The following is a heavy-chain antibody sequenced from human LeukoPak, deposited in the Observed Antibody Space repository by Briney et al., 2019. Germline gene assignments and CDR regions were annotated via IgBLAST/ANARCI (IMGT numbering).Heavy chain of an antibody. Sequence: GGSLRLSCAASGFTVSNNYMSWVRQAPGKGLEWVWLIYCSGSTNYPDAVKGRFTISRDNPKNTLYLQMNSLRAEDTAVYNCARERSSSGWYFDYWGQGTLVTVSS. CDR3: ARERSSSGWYFDY. D-gene: IGHD6-19*01. J-gene: IGHJ4*02. V-gene: IGHV3-66*01. CDR2: IYCSGST. CDR1: GFTVSNNY.